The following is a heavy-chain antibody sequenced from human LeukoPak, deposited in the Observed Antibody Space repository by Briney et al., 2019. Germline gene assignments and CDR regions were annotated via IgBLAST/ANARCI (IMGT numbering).Heavy chain of an antibody. CDR1: GFTFSSYE. CDR2: ISSSGSTI. CDR3: ARAYYDILTGYYWYYFDY. D-gene: IGHD3-9*01. Sequence: GGSLRLSCAASGFTFSSYEMNWVRHAPGKGLEWVSYISSSGSTIYYADSVKGRFTISRDNAKNSLYLQMNSLRAEDTAVYYCARAYYDILTGYYWYYFDYWGQGTLVTVSS. V-gene: IGHV3-48*03. J-gene: IGHJ4*02.